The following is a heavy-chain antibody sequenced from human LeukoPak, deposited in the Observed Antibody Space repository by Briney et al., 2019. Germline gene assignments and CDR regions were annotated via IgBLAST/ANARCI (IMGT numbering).Heavy chain of an antibody. CDR1: GGSFSGYY. CDR2: INHSGST. CDR3: ASSEKDEVLRFLEWSPGFDY. Sequence: KSSETLSLTCAVYGGSFSGYYWSWIRQPPGKGLEWIGEINHSGSTNYNPSLKSRVTISVDTSKNQFSLKLSSVTAADTAVYYCASSEKDEVLRFLEWSPGFDYWGQGTLVTVSS. D-gene: IGHD3-3*01. J-gene: IGHJ4*02. V-gene: IGHV4-34*01.